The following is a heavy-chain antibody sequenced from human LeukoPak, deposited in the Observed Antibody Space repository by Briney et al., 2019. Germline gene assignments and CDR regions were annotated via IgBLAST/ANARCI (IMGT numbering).Heavy chain of an antibody. J-gene: IGHJ4*02. CDR1: GGTFSSYA. D-gene: IGHD1-26*01. CDR3: ARPSGSYHNYFDY. CDR2: IIPIFGTA. Sequence: ASVKVSCKASGGTFSSYAISWVRQAPGQGLEWMRGIIPIFGTANYAQKFQGRVTITADESTSTAYMELSSLRSEDTAVYYCARPSGSYHNYFDYWGQGTLVTVSS. V-gene: IGHV1-69*13.